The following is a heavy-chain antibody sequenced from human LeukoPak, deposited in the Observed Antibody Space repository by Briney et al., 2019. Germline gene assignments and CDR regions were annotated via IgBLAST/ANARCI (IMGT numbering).Heavy chain of an antibody. V-gene: IGHV3-33*01. CDR1: GFTFSHYG. D-gene: IGHD5-24*01. Sequence: GRSLRPSCAASGFTFSHYGMHWVRQAPGKGLEWVAVIWFDGGEIHYLDSVKGRFTISRDNSKNTLYLQMNSLRADDTAVYYCVRGSGGAGYNYWGDYWGQGTLVTVSS. CDR3: VRGSGGAGYNYWGDY. CDR2: IWFDGGEI. J-gene: IGHJ4*02.